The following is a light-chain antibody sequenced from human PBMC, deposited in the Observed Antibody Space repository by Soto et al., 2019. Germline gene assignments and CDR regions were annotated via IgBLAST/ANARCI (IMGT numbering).Light chain of an antibody. CDR1: QAINTS. CDR3: HQRQSWPRT. J-gene: IGKJ1*01. CDR2: LAP. V-gene: IGKV3D-11*01. Sequence: EIVSTQSPATLSAFPGDRVTLSFRASQAINTSLAWYQHKPGQAPRLLIYLAPNRAAGVPSRFSAGGSETDFTLTISDVQPEEFAVYYCHQRQSWPRTFGQGTKVDIK.